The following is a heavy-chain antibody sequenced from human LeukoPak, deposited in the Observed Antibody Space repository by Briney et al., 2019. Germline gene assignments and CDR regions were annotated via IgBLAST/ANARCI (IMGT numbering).Heavy chain of an antibody. CDR3: TTGITRLGGLLY. CDR1: GFTFSNAW. CDR2: IKSKTDGGTT. Sequence: GGSLRLSCAASGFTFSNAWMSWVRQAPGKGLEWVGRIKSKTDGGTTDYAAPVKGRFTISRDDSKNTLYLQMNSLKTEDTAVYYCTTGITRLGGLLYWGQGTLVTVSS. V-gene: IGHV3-15*01. J-gene: IGHJ4*02. D-gene: IGHD3-10*01.